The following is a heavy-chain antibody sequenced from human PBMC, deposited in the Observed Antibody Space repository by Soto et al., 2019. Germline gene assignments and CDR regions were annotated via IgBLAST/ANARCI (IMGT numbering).Heavy chain of an antibody. D-gene: IGHD6-13*01. V-gene: IGHV3-23*01. Sequence: EVQLLESGGGLVQPGGSLRLSCAASGFTFSSYAMSWVRQAPGKGLEWVSAISGNGGNTYYADSVKGRFTISRDNSKNTRFLQMNSLSAEDTAVYYCAKGPSEVLQWGQGTLVTVSS. CDR1: GFTFSSYA. CDR3: AKGPSEVLQ. CDR2: ISGNGGNT. J-gene: IGHJ4*02.